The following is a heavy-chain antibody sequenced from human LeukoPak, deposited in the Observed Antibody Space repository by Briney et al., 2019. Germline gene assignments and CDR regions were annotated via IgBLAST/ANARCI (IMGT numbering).Heavy chain of an antibody. D-gene: IGHD3-22*01. CDR3: AREGDDYYDSEGYFDY. J-gene: IGHJ4*02. V-gene: IGHV4-59*01. CDR1: GGSISSYY. Sequence: SETLSLTCTVSGGSISSYYWSWIRQPPGKGLEWIGYIYYSGSTNYNPSLKSRVTISVDTSKNQFSLKLSSVTAADTAVYYCAREGDDYYDSEGYFDYWGQGTLVTVSS. CDR2: IYYSGST.